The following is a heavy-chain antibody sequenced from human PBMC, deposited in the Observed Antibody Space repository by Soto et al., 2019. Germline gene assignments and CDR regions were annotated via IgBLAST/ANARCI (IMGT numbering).Heavy chain of an antibody. D-gene: IGHD3-3*01. Sequence: GSLRLSCAASGFTFSSYAMHWVRQAPGKGLEWVAVISYDGSNKYYADSVKGRFTISRDNSKNTLYLQMNSLRAEDTAVYYCAREGVSVDAFDVWGQGTMVTVAS. CDR3: AREGVSVDAFDV. J-gene: IGHJ3*01. CDR2: ISYDGSNK. CDR1: GFTFSSYA. V-gene: IGHV3-30-3*01.